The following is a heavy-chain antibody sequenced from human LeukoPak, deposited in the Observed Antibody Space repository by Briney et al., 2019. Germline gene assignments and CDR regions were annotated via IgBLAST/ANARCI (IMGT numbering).Heavy chain of an antibody. J-gene: IGHJ4*02. CDR3: ARDTAMVH. CDR1: GFTFSSYA. V-gene: IGHV3-48*01. CDR2: ISSISSTI. D-gene: IGHD5-18*01. Sequence: GGSLRLSCAASGFTFSSYAMSWVRQAPGKGLEWVSYISSISSTIYYADSVKGRFTISRDNAKNSLYLQMNSLRAEDTAVYYCARDTAMVHWGQGTLVTVSS.